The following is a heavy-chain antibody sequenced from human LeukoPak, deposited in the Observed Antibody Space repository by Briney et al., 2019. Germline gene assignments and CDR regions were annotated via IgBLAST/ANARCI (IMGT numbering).Heavy chain of an antibody. V-gene: IGHV3-66*01. J-gene: IGHJ5*02. CDR2: IYAGGST. Sequence: GGSLRLSCAASGFTFSSYGMHWVRQAPGKGLEWVSVIYAGGSTYYADSVKGRFTISRDNSKNTVYLQMNSLRAEDTAVYYCARGVRGVNWFDPWGQGTLVTVSS. D-gene: IGHD3-10*01. CDR1: GFTFSSYG. CDR3: ARGVRGVNWFDP.